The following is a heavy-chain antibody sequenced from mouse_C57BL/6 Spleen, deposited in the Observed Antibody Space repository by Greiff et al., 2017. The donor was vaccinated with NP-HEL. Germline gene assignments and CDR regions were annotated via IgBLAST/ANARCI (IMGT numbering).Heavy chain of an antibody. V-gene: IGHV10-1*01. J-gene: IGHJ4*01. CDR3: VRRGGDYYGSSYYAMDY. Sequence: EAGGGLVQPKGSLKLSCAASGFSFNTYAMNWVRQAPGKGLEWVARIRSKSNNYATYYADSVKDRFTISRDDSESMLYLQMNNLKTEDTAMYYCVRRGGDYYGSSYYAMDYWGQGTSVTVSS. CDR2: IRSKSNNYAT. CDR1: GFSFNTYA. D-gene: IGHD1-1*01.